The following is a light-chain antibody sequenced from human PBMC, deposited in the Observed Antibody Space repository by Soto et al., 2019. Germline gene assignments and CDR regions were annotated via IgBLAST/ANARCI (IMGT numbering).Light chain of an antibody. V-gene: IGLV1-44*01. CDR2: TNN. CDR1: SSNSGSSN. J-gene: IGLJ1*01. CDR3: AAWDDSLNGRV. Sequence: QSVRTQPTSASGTPGQRVTISCSGSSSNSGSSNVNWYQQLAGTATKLLIYTNNQRPSGVPDRFSGSKSGTSASLASSGLQAEDEADYYCAAWDDSLNGRVFGTGTKVTVL.